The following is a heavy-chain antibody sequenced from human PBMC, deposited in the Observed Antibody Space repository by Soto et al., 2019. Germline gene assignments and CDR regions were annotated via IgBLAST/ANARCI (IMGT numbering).Heavy chain of an antibody. CDR3: ARDQNGSPHFDY. CDR2: IYYSWST. J-gene: IGHJ4*02. V-gene: IGHV4-59*01. D-gene: IGHD1-26*01. Sequence: QVQLQESRPGLVKPSETLSLTCTVSGASIRSYYWSWIRQPPGKGLEWIGFIYYSWSTNYNPSLKSRFTISVDTSKNQFSLRVSSVTAADTAVYYCARDQNGSPHFDYWGQGTLVTVSS. CDR1: GASIRSYY.